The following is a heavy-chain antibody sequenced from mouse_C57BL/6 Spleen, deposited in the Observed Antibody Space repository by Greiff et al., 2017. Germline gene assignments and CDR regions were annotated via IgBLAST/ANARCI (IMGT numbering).Heavy chain of an antibody. CDR3: ARGRSYDFDY. J-gene: IGHJ2*01. V-gene: IGHV5-17*01. Sequence: VHVKQSGGGLVKPGGSLKLSCAASGFTFSDYGMHWVRQAPEKGLEWVAYISSGSSTIYYADTVKGRFTFSRDNAKNTLFLQMTSLRSEDTAMSNCARGRSYDFDYWGQGTTLTVSS. D-gene: IGHD2-12*01. CDR2: ISSGSSTI. CDR1: GFTFSDYG.